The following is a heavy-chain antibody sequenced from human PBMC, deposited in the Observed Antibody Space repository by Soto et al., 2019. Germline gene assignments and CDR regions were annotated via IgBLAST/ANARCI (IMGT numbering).Heavy chain of an antibody. CDR1: GYTFTSYD. CDR3: AIPHMRFGEHHY. CDR2: MNPNSGNT. V-gene: IGHV1-8*01. Sequence: QVQLVQSGAEVKKPGASVKVSCKASGYTFTSYDINWVRQATGQGLEWMGWMNPNSGNTGYAQKFQGRVTMTRNTSISTAYMERRTLRSEDTAVFYCAIPHMRFGEHHYWGEGTLVPVSP. D-gene: IGHD3-10*01. J-gene: IGHJ4*02.